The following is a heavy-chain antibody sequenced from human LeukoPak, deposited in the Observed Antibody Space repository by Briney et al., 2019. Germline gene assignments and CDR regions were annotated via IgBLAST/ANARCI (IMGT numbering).Heavy chain of an antibody. CDR1: GGSINSSSYY. V-gene: IGHV4-39*07. CDR2: IYYSGST. CDR3: ASFRVGANGPDY. J-gene: IGHJ4*02. Sequence: SETLSLTCTVSGGSINSSSYYWGWIRQPPGKGLEWIGSIYYSGSTYYNPSLKSRVTIPVDTSKNQFSLKLSSVTAADTAVYYCASFRVGANGPDYWGQGTLVTVSS. D-gene: IGHD1-26*01.